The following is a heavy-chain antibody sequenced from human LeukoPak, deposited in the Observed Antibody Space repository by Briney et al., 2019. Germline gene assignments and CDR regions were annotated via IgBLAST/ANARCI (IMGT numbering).Heavy chain of an antibody. CDR1: GGSISSGDYY. V-gene: IGHV4-31*03. CDR3: AREGYAAVAGHDAFDI. D-gene: IGHD6-19*01. Sequence: SETLSLTCTVSGGSISSGDYYWSWVRQHPGTGLEWIGYIYYSGNTYYNPSLKSRVTISVDTSKNQFSLKLSSVTAADTAVYFCAREGYAAVAGHDAFDIWGQGTMVTVSS. J-gene: IGHJ3*02. CDR2: IYYSGNT.